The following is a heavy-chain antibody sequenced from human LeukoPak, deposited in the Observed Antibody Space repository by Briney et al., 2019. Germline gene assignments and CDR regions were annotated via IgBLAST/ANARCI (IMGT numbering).Heavy chain of an antibody. V-gene: IGHV3-33*01. Sequence: GGSLRLSCAASGFTFSSYGMHWVRQAPGKGLEWVAVIWYDGSNKYYADSVKGRFTISRDNSKNTLYLQMNSLGAEDTAVYYCARDRWPLGFDYWGQGTLVTVSS. J-gene: IGHJ4*02. D-gene: IGHD5-24*01. CDR3: ARDRWPLGFDY. CDR2: IWYDGSNK. CDR1: GFTFSSYG.